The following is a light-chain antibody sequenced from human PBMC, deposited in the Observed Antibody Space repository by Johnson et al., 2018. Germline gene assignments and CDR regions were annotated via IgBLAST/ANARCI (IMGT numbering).Light chain of an antibody. V-gene: IGLV1-51*02. CDR2: ENN. Sequence: QSVLTQPPSVSAAPGQKVTISCSGSSSNIGNNYVSWYQQLPGTAPKLLIYENNKRPSGIPDRFSGSKSGTSATLGITGLQTWDEADYYCGTWDSSLIAVNVFGTATKVTVL. CDR1: SSNIGNNY. J-gene: IGLJ1*01. CDR3: GTWDSSLIAVNV.